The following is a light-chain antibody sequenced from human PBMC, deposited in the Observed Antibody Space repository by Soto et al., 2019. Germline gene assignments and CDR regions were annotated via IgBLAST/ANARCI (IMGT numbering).Light chain of an antibody. Sequence: DIQMTQSPSSLSASVGDRVTITCRASQSISSYLNWYQQKPGNAPKILIYAASSLESGVPSRFSGSGSGTDFTLTISRLQPEDFATYYCQQCYSTPRTFGQGTKVEIK. CDR3: QQCYSTPRT. CDR1: QSISSY. V-gene: IGKV1-39*01. J-gene: IGKJ1*01. CDR2: AAS.